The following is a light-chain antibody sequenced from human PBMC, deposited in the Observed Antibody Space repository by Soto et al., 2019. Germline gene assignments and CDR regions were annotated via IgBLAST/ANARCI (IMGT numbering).Light chain of an antibody. CDR3: QSYDTSMSGWV. Sequence: QSVLTQPPSVSGAPGQRVTISCTGSSSNIGARYDVHWYQHLPGTAPKLLIYTYNNRPSGVPARCSGSRSGTSASLAITGLQAEDEADYYCQSYDTSMSGWVFGGGTQLTVL. CDR1: SSNIGARYD. J-gene: IGLJ3*02. CDR2: TYN. V-gene: IGLV1-40*01.